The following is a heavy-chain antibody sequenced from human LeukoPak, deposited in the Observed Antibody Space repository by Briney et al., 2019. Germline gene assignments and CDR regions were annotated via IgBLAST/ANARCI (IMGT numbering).Heavy chain of an antibody. Sequence: ASVKVSCKASGDTFIPYTFSWVRQAPGQGLEWIGRIIPSLDVANYAHKFQGRVTLSVDRDTATTYMEVTSLRSGDTAIYYCARDHCSPGTCLGGHWGQGTLVTVSS. CDR2: IIPSLDVA. D-gene: IGHD2-15*01. CDR1: GDTFIPYT. CDR3: ARDHCSPGTCLGGH. J-gene: IGHJ4*02. V-gene: IGHV1-69*04.